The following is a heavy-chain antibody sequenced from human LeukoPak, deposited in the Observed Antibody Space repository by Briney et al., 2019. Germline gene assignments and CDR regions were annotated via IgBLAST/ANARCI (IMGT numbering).Heavy chain of an antibody. CDR2: INTNTGNP. CDR3: ARDLLPVVNPSSFDY. CDR1: GYTFTSYA. Sequence: ASVKVSCKASGYTFTSYAMNWVRQAPGQGLEWMGWINTNTGNPTYAQGFTGRFVFSLDTSVSTAYLQISSLEAEDTAVYYCARDLLPVVNPSSFDYWGQGTLVTVSS. J-gene: IGHJ4*02. V-gene: IGHV7-4-1*02. D-gene: IGHD4-23*01.